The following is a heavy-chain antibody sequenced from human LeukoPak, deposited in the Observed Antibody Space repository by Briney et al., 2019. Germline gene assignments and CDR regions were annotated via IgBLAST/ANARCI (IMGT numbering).Heavy chain of an antibody. V-gene: IGHV4-59*12. Sequence: SETLSLTCTVSGGSISSYYWSWIRQPPGKGLEWIGYIYYSGSINYNPSLKSRVTISVDTSKNQFSLKLSSVTAADTAVYYCARARSGKWGFDYWGQGTLVTVSS. CDR1: GGSISSYY. D-gene: IGHD1-26*01. J-gene: IGHJ4*02. CDR2: IYYSGSI. CDR3: ARARSGKWGFDY.